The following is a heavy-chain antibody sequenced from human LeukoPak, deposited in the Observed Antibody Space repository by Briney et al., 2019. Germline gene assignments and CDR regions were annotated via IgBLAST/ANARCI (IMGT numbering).Heavy chain of an antibody. D-gene: IGHD2-2*02. CDR1: GFSFSRFG. V-gene: IGHV3-33*01. J-gene: IGHJ4*02. Sequence: PGRSLRLSCAGSGFSFSRFGMHWVRQAPGKGLEWVAVMWYDGSNKYYAESVKGRFTSSRDNSKNTLYLQMNSLRAEDTAVYYCARDTSSRGYTPDYWGQGTLVTVSS. CDR3: ARDTSSRGYTPDY. CDR2: MWYDGSNK.